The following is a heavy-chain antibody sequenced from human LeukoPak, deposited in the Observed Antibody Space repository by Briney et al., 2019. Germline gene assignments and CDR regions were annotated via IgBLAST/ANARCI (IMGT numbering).Heavy chain of an antibody. J-gene: IGHJ6*02. D-gene: IGHD5-18*01. CDR3: ARDPFLTAMVDRKYYYYYGMDV. V-gene: IGHV3-7*01. Sequence: GGSLRLSCAASGFTFSSYWMSWVRQAPGKGLEWVANIKQDGSEKYYVDSVKGRFTISRDNAKNSLYLQMNSLRAEDTAVYYCARDPFLTAMVDRKYYYYYGMDVWGQGTTVTVSS. CDR1: GFTFSSYW. CDR2: IKQDGSEK.